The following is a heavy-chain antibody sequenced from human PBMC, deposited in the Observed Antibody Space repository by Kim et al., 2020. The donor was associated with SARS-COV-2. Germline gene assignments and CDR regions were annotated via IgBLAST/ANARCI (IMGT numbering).Heavy chain of an antibody. CDR3: ATSTTYYYGSGTSIAFDY. J-gene: IGHJ4*02. D-gene: IGHD3-10*01. CDR1: GGSISSGSYY. CDR2: IYTSGST. V-gene: IGHV4-61*02. Sequence: SETLSLTCTVSGGSISSGSYYWSWIRQPAGKGLEWIGRIYTSGSTNYNPSLKSRVTISVDTSKNQFSLKLSSATAADTAVYYCATSTTYYYGSGTSIAFDYWGQGTLVTVSS.